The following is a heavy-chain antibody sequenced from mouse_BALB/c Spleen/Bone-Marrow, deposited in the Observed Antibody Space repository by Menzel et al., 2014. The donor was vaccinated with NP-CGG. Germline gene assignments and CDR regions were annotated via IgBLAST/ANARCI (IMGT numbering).Heavy chain of an antibody. CDR3: AREDYYGSSYFDY. V-gene: IGHV1-9*01. J-gene: IGHJ2*01. CDR2: ILPGSGST. CDR1: GYTFSSCW. Sequence: VQGVESGAELMKPGASVKISCKATGYTFSSCWIEWVKQRPGHGLEWIGEILPGSGSTIYNEKFKGKATFTADTSSNTAYMQLSSLTSEDSAVYYCAREDYYGSSYFDYWGQGTTLTVSS. D-gene: IGHD1-1*01.